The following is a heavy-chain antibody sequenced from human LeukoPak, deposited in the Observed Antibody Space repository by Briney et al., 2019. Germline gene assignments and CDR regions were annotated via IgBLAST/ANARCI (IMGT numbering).Heavy chain of an antibody. CDR3: ARGDYYDSSGYYYYYYMDV. J-gene: IGHJ6*03. CDR1: GYTLTELS. Sequence: EASVKVSCKVSGYTLTELSMHWVRQVPGKGLEWMGGFDPEDGETIYAQKFQGRVTMTEDTSTDTAYMELSSLRSEDTAVYYCARGDYYDSSGYYYYYYMDVWGKGTTVTISS. D-gene: IGHD3-22*01. CDR2: FDPEDGET. V-gene: IGHV1-24*01.